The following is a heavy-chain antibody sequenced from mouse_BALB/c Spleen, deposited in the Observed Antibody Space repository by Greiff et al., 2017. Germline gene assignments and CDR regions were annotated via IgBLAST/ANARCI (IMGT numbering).Heavy chain of an antibody. CDR2: IYPGGGYT. D-gene: IGHD2-10*02. CDR1: GYTFTNYW. CDR3: ARSGYGNFFAY. J-gene: IGHJ2*01. Sequence: VQLQQSGAELVRPGTSVKISCKASGYTFTNYWLGWVKQRPGHGLEWIGDIYPGGGYTNYNEKFKGKATLTADTSSSTAYMQLSSLTSEDSAVYFCARSGYGNFFAYWGQGTTLTVSS. V-gene: IGHV1-63*02.